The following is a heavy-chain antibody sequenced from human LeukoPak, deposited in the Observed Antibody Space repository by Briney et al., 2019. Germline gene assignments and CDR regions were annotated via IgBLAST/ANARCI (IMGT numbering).Heavy chain of an antibody. V-gene: IGHV3-66*02. CDR1: GFTVTSNY. CDR3: ARGGGYNYGYDY. D-gene: IGHD5-18*01. CDR2: IYSGGST. Sequence: GGSLRLSCAASGFTVTSNYMSWVRQAPGKGLEWVSVIYSGGSTYYADSVKGRFTISRDNSKNTLYLQMNSLRVEDTAVYCCARGGGYNYGYDYWGQGTLVTVSA. J-gene: IGHJ4*02.